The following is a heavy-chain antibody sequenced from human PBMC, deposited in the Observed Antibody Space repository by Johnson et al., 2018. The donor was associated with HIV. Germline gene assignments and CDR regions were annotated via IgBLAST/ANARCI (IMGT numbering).Heavy chain of an antibody. V-gene: IGHV3-30*02. Sequence: QVQLVESGGGVVQPGGSLRLSCAASGFTFSSYGMHWVRQAPGQGLEWVAFIRYDGSNKYYADSVKGRFTISRDNSKNTLYLQMNSLRAEDTAVYYCAKDYVDTASDDAFDIWGQGTMVTVSS. CDR3: AKDYVDTASDDAFDI. J-gene: IGHJ3*02. CDR1: GFTFSSYG. D-gene: IGHD5-18*01. CDR2: IRYDGSNK.